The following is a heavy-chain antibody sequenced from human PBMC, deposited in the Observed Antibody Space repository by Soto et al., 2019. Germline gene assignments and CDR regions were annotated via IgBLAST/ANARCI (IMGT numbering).Heavy chain of an antibody. V-gene: IGHV3-23*01. CDR3: AKDKMEKWLVGGYYDY. Sequence: EVQLLESGGGLVQPGGSLRLSCAASGFTFSSHAMSWVRQAPGKGLEWVSSTIDSGGRSYHEDSVRGRFTISRDNSKNTLYLQMNRLRADHTAIYYCAKDKMEKWLVGGYYDYWGQGALVSVSS. CDR1: GFTFSSHA. CDR2: TIDSGGRS. J-gene: IGHJ4*02. D-gene: IGHD6-19*01.